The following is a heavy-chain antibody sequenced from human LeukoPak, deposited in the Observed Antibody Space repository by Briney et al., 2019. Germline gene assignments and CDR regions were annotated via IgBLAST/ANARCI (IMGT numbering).Heavy chain of an antibody. CDR1: GGYIITSGHY. V-gene: IGHV4-39*07. Sequence: SETLSLTRSVYGGYIITSGHYWGWIRQPPGKGLEWIGSTYYTGVTSTNTVLRSRMSISVDTSKHQLSLNLTSVTAADAAVYYCARERSSSGGHSWFDPWGEGTLVTVSS. J-gene: IGHJ5*02. CDR3: ARERSSSGGHSWFDP. D-gene: IGHD4-23*01. CDR2: TYYTGVT.